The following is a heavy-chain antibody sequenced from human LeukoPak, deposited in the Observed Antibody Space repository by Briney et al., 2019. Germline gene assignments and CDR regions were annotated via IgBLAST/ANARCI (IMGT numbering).Heavy chain of an antibody. CDR1: GYTFTSYD. D-gene: IGHD3-9*01. CDR2: MNPNSGNT. V-gene: IGHV1-8*01. Sequence: ASVKVSCKASGYTFTSYDINWVRQATGQGLEWMGWMNPNSGNTGYAQKFQGRVTMTRNTSISSAYMELSSLRSEDTAVYYCARGGTRRYFDWSQPLIPNNWFDPWGQGTLVTVSS. CDR3: ARGGTRRYFDWSQPLIPNNWFDP. J-gene: IGHJ5*02.